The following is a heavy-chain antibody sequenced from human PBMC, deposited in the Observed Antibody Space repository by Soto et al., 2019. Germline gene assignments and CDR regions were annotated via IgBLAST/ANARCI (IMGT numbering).Heavy chain of an antibody. CDR2: IRSKANSYAT. V-gene: IGHV3-73*01. CDR1: GXTFSGSA. Sequence: GGSLRLSCAASGXTFSGSAMHWVRQASGKGLEWVGRIRSKANSYATAYAASVKGRFTISRDDSKNTAYLQMNSLKTEDTAVYYCTRHSAYDFWSGYYTDAFDIWGQGTMVT. J-gene: IGHJ3*02. D-gene: IGHD3-3*01. CDR3: TRHSAYDFWSGYYTDAFDI.